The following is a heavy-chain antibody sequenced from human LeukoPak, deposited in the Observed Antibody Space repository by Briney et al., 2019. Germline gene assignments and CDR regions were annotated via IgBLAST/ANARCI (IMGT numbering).Heavy chain of an antibody. Sequence: GGSLRLSCGASGFTFSSYDMNWVRQAPGKGLEWVSDISSSGSTIYYADSVKGRFTISRDNAKNSLYLQMNSLRAEDTAVYYCAELGITMIGGVWGKGTTVTISS. CDR1: GFTFSSYD. CDR3: AELGITMIGGV. V-gene: IGHV3-48*03. D-gene: IGHD3-10*02. J-gene: IGHJ6*04. CDR2: ISSSGSTI.